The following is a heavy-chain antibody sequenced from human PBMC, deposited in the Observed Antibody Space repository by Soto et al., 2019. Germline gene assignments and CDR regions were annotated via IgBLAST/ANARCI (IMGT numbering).Heavy chain of an antibody. V-gene: IGHV4-4*02. CDR3: ARLQYSSLFNWFDP. D-gene: IGHD6-19*01. Sequence: SETLSLTCAASSGCISICNWWSWVRQHPGKGLEWIGEIYHSGSTNYNPSLKSRVTISVDKSKNQFSLKLSSVTAADTAVYYCARLQYSSLFNWFDPWGQGTLVTVSS. J-gene: IGHJ5*02. CDR1: SGCISICNW. CDR2: IYHSGST.